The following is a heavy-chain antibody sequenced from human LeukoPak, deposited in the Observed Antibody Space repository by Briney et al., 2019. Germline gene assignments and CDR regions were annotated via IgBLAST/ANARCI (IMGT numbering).Heavy chain of an antibody. CDR2: INHSGST. Sequence: PSETLSLTCAVYGGSFSGYYWSWIRQPPGKGLEWIGEINHSGSTNYNPSLKSRVTISVDTSMNQFSLKLSSVTAADTAVYYCARRDGYTVVTFDYWGQGTLVTVSS. CDR1: GGSFSGYY. J-gene: IGHJ4*02. V-gene: IGHV4-34*01. CDR3: ARRDGYTVVTFDY. D-gene: IGHD4-23*01.